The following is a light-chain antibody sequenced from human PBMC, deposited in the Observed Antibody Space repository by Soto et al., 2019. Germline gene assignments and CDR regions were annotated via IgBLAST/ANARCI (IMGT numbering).Light chain of an antibody. J-gene: IGKJ3*01. CDR1: QSVSRY. CDR3: QQRATWPPGFT. Sequence: EIVLTQSPATLSLSPGERATLSCRASQSVSRYLAWYQQKPGQAPRLLIYDASNRATGIPARFSGSGSGTDFTLTISSLEPDDFAVYFCQQRATWPPGFTFGPGTKVDIK. CDR2: DAS. V-gene: IGKV3-11*01.